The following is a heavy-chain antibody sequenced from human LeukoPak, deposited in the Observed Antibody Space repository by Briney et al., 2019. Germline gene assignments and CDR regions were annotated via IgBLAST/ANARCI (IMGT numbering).Heavy chain of an antibody. D-gene: IGHD1-26*01. CDR3: ARHSRGYHGFDY. CDR1: GGSISSYY. Sequence: SETLSLTCTVSGGSISSYYWSWIRQPPGKGLEWIGYIYYTGSTNYNPSLKSRVTISVDTSKNQFSLKLGSVTAADTAVYYCARHSRGYHGFDYWGQGTLVTVSS. CDR2: IYYTGST. V-gene: IGHV4-59*08. J-gene: IGHJ4*02.